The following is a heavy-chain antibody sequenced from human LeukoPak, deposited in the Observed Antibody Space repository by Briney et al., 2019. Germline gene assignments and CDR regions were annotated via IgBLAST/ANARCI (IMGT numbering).Heavy chain of an antibody. CDR1: GGSISSYY. D-gene: IGHD1-1*01. V-gene: IGHV4-59*01. J-gene: IGHJ6*03. CDR2: IYYSGTT. Sequence: PSETLSLTCTVSGGSISSYYWSWIRQRPGKGRDCIGYIYYSGTTNYNPSLKSRVTISLDTSKNQFSLKLTSVTAADTAVYYCARVSWFPGTSYYYMDVWGKGTTVTVSS. CDR3: ARVSWFPGTSYYYMDV.